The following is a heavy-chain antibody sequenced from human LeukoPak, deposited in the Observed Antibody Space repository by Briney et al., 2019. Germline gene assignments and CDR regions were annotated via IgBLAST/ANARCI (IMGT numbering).Heavy chain of an antibody. V-gene: IGHV1-69*04. Sequence: SVKVSCKASGGTFSSYAISWVRQAPGQGLEWMGRIIPILGIANYAQKFQGRVTITADKSTSTAYMELSSLRSEDTAVYYCARDMITDYGDYLGPPGGNWGQGTLVTVSS. J-gene: IGHJ4*02. CDR2: IIPILGIA. D-gene: IGHD4-17*01. CDR1: GGTFSSYA. CDR3: ARDMITDYGDYLGPPGGN.